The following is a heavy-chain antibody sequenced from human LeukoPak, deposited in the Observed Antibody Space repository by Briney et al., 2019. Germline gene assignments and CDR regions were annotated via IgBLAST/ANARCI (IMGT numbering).Heavy chain of an antibody. Sequence: ASVNVSCKASGYTFTSYAMNWVRQAPGQGLEWMGWINTNTGNPTYAQGFTGRFVFSLDTSVSTAYLQISSLKAEDTAVYYCARRLYSSGYYYMDVWGKGTTVTVSS. V-gene: IGHV7-4-1*02. CDR2: INTNTGNP. D-gene: IGHD5-18*01. CDR3: ARRLYSSGYYYMDV. J-gene: IGHJ6*03. CDR1: GYTFTSYA.